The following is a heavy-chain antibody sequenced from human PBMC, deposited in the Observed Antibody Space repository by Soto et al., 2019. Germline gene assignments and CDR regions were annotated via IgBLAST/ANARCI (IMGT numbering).Heavy chain of an antibody. CDR2: IYYSGST. V-gene: IGHV4-59*01. CDR3: ARGSGSLVLAYYYGMDV. D-gene: IGHD3-3*01. Sequence: PSETLSLTCTVSGGSISSYYWSWIRQPPGKGLEWIGYIYYSGSTNYNPSLKSRVTISVDTSKNQFSLKLSSVTAADTAVYYCARGSGSLVLAYYYGMDVWGQGTTVTVSS. J-gene: IGHJ6*02. CDR1: GGSISSYY.